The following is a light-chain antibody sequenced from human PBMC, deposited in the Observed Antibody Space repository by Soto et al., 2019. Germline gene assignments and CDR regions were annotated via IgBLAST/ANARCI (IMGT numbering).Light chain of an antibody. J-gene: IGKJ5*01. CDR1: ESISRH. CDR3: QQTYSTLSIT. Sequence: DIQRTQSPSSLYASVGDRVTITCRASESISRHLNWYQQKPGKAPKILIYAASSLQNGVPSRFRGSGSGTDFTLTITNLQPEDFATYYCQQTYSTLSITFGQGTRL. V-gene: IGKV1-39*01. CDR2: AAS.